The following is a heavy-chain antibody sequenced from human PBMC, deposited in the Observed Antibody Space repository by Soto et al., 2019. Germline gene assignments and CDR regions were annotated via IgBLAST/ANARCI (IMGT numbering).Heavy chain of an antibody. D-gene: IGHD5-12*01. CDR2: SYYSGST. CDR3: AREGWLRVFDY. Sequence: SETLSLTCTVSNGSISSYYWSWIRQPPGKGLEWIGNSYYSGSTNYNPSLKSRVTISVDTSKYQFSLKLNSVTAADTAVYYCAREGWLRVFDYWGQGTLVTVSS. CDR1: NGSISSYY. V-gene: IGHV4-59*01. J-gene: IGHJ4*02.